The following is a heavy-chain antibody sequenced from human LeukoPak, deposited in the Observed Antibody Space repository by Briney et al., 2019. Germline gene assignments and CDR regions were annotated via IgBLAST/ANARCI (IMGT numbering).Heavy chain of an antibody. CDR2: SIPIFVTA. V-gene: IGHV1-69*13. CDR3: ASGSFWSLYNYYFDY. Sequence: SVKVSCKASGYTFTRYATRWVRQAAGHGVEWMGGSIPIFVTANYAQKFQGRVTIPAAESTSTANIELSSLRTEDTAGYCCASGSFWSLYNYYFDYWGQGTLVTASS. D-gene: IGHD3-3*01. CDR1: GYTFTRYA. J-gene: IGHJ4*02.